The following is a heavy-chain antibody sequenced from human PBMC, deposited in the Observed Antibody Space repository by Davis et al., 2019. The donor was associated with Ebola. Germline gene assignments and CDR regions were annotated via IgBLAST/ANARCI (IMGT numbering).Heavy chain of an antibody. CDR1: EFSVVSNY. D-gene: IGHD4-23*01. CDR2: MYSGGSK. J-gene: IGHJ3*01. V-gene: IGHV3-53*01. Sequence: GESLKISCAASEFSVVSNYMNWVRQAPGKGLEWVSLMYSGGSKYYADSVKGRFTISRDNSKNILYLQMNSLRVEDTAVYYCARGMWLLRQDASHAFDVWGRGTMVTVSS. CDR3: ARGMWLLRQDASHAFDV.